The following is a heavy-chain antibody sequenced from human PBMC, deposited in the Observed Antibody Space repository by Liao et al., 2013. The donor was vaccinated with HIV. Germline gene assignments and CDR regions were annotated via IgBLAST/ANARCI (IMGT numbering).Heavy chain of an antibody. CDR2: INHSGTA. J-gene: IGHJ3*01. V-gene: IGHV4-34*01. CDR1: GASFSHYY. D-gene: IGHD3-10*01. CDR3: ARFDISMIRGSPSDVFDV. Sequence: QVQLQQWGAGLLKPSETLSLTCAVSGASFSHYYWSWIRQPPGKGLEWIAEINHSGTATYHPSLESRVSISVDTSRNQISLNVTSVTAADTAVYFCARFDISMIRGSPSDVFDVWGQRDKGHRLV.